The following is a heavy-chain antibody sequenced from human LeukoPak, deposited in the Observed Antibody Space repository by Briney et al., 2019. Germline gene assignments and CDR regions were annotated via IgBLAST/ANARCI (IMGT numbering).Heavy chain of an antibody. V-gene: IGHV3-33*01. CDR2: IWYDGSNP. J-gene: IGHJ4*02. CDR3: ARFVGSDYTGSFDL. Sequence: GGSLRLSCAGSGFRFSSHGMHWVRQAPGKGLEWLGYIWYDGSNPDYVDPVKGRSTISRDNSKNTVYLQMNSLRAEDTAVYHCARFVGSDYTGSFDLWGQGTPVTVSS. D-gene: IGHD3-10*01. CDR1: GFRFSSHG.